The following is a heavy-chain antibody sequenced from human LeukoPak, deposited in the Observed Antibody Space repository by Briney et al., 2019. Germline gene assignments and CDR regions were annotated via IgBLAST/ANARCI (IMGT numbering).Heavy chain of an antibody. CDR2: IIPIFGTA. CDR3: AVVVPAAKTNWFDP. Sequence: SVKVSCKASGGTFSSYAISWVRQAPGQGLEWMGGIIPIFGTANYAQKFQGRVTITTDESTSTAYMELSSLRSEDTAVYYCAVVVPAAKTNWFDPWGQGTLVTVSS. V-gene: IGHV1-69*05. J-gene: IGHJ5*02. D-gene: IGHD2-2*01. CDR1: GGTFSSYA.